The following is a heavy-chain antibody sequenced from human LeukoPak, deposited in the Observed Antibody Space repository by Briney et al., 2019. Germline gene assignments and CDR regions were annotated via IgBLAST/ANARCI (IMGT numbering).Heavy chain of an antibody. Sequence: PGSSLRLSCAASGFTFSSYGMHWVRQAPGKGLEWVAVIWYDGSNKYYADSVKGRFTISRDNSKNTLYLQMNSLRAEDTAVYYCARDRLYYYYYGMDVWGQGTTVTVSS. CDR1: GFTFSSYG. CDR2: IWYDGSNK. V-gene: IGHV3-33*01. J-gene: IGHJ6*02. CDR3: ARDRLYYYYYGMDV.